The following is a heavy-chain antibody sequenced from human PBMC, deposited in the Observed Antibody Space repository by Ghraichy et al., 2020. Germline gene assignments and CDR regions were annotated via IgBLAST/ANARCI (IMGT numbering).Heavy chain of an antibody. V-gene: IGHV3-23*01. CDR1: GFTFNTYV. D-gene: IGHD3-10*01. CDR3: ARNFGSVTYFRYFLDN. CDR2: VTDSGRST. J-gene: IGHJ4*02. Sequence: RGSLRLSCAASGFTFNTYVMSWVRQAPGKGLEWVSVVTDSGRSTFYADFVRGRFTISRDNSTNTLYLQMNSLGPGDTAVYYCARNFGSVTYFRYFLDNWGQGIPVTVS.